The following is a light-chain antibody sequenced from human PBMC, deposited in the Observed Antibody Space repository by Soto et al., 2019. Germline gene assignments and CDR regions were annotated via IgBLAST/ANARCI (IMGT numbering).Light chain of an antibody. CDR3: QQYNSYSGT. Sequence: DIQMTQSXSTLSASVGDRVTITCRASQSISSWLAWYQQKPGKAPKLLIYDASSLESGVPSRFSGSGSGTEFTLTISSLQPDDFATYYCQQYNSYSGTFGQGTKVEIK. CDR2: DAS. CDR1: QSISSW. V-gene: IGKV1-5*01. J-gene: IGKJ1*01.